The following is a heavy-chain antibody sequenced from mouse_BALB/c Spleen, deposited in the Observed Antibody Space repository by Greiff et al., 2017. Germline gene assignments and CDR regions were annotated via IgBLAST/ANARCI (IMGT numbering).Heavy chain of an antibody. CDR1: GYSITSDYA. CDR3: ARREVLAWFAY. Sequence: EVQLQESGPGLVKPSQSLSLTCTVTGYSITSDYAWNWIRQFPGNNLEWMGYISYSGSTSYNPSLKSRISITRDTSKNQFFLQLNSVTTEDTATYYCARREVLAWFAYWGQGTLVTVSA. J-gene: IGHJ3*01. CDR2: ISYSGST. V-gene: IGHV3-2*02.